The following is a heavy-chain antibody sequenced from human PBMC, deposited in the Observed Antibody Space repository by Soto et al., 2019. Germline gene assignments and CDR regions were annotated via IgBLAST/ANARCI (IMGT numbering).Heavy chain of an antibody. D-gene: IGHD2-15*01. V-gene: IGHV1-58*01. J-gene: IGHJ5*02. CDR3: ATNEGVGDCSGGSCYTWRSWFDP. CDR2: IVVDSGNT. Sequence: VKDCGKASVVGLIRTAVQWPRPAREKGLELIGWIVVDSGNTHSAQKFLQRVTFTRDTSTSTVYMELSSLRSEDTDVYCCATNEGVGDCSGGSCYTWRSWFDPCGQGTLVTVSS. CDR1: VVGLIRTA.